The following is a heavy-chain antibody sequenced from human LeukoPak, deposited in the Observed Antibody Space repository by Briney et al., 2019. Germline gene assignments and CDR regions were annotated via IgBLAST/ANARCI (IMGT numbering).Heavy chain of an antibody. V-gene: IGHV1-69*15. CDR1: GSTLSSDS. J-gene: IGHJ4*02. CDR2: FIPIFGTT. Sequence: ASMTVSCKASGSTLSSDSISWVRQAPGLGLEWMGSFIPIFGTTNFAQKFRGRVTITADESTDTAYMELSSLKSDDTAMYYCARSVTAAGNKSGLFDYWGQGTLVTVSS. CDR3: ARSVTAAGNKSGLFDY. D-gene: IGHD6-13*01.